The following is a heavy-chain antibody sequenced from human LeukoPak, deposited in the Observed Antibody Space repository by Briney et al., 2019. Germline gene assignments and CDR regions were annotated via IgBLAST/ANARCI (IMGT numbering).Heavy chain of an antibody. CDR2: INPSGGST. CDR1: GYTFTSYY. CDR3: ASGTPGIGSGSSSLDY. Sequence: ASVKVSCKASGYTFTSYYMHWVRQAPGQGLEWMGIINPSGGSTNCAQKFQGRVTMTRDTSTSTVYMELSSLRSEDTAVYYCASGTPGIGSGSSSLDYWGQGTLVTVSS. V-gene: IGHV1-46*01. J-gene: IGHJ4*02. D-gene: IGHD3-10*01.